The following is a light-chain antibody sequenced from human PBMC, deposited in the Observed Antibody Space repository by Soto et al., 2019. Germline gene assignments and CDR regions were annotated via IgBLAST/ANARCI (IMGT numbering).Light chain of an antibody. CDR3: GSWDSRLSAYV. Sequence: HSVMTQPPSVSAAPGQRVTISCSGSSSNIGGNPVSWYQQLPGTAPKLLIYDDDKRPSGIPDRCSGSKSGTSATLGITGFQTGDEADHYCGSWDSRLSAYVFGTGTKVTVL. V-gene: IGLV1-51*01. J-gene: IGLJ1*01. CDR1: SSNIGGNP. CDR2: DDD.